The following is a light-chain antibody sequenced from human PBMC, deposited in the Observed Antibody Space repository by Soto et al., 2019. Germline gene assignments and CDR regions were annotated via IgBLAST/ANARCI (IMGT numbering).Light chain of an antibody. CDR1: QSVSSS. Sequence: EIVMTQSPATLSVSPGERATLSCRASQSVSSSLAWFQQKPGQAPRLLIYAASARATGIAARLSGSGSGTEFTLTISSLQSEDSAVYYCLQHKSWPFTFGQGTKLEIK. CDR3: LQHKSWPFT. V-gene: IGKV3-15*01. J-gene: IGKJ2*01. CDR2: AAS.